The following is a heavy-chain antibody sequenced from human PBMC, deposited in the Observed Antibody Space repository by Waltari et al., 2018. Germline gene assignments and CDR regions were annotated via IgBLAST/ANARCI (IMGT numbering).Heavy chain of an antibody. CDR2: LYYTGST. V-gene: IGHV4-59*01. J-gene: IGHJ4*02. CDR1: GDSISTYS. D-gene: IGHD6-13*01. CDR3: AKAPTISSWSRYFDS. Sequence: QVQLQESGPGLVKPSATLSLTCTVSGDSISTYSWNWIRPPPGKGLEWIGYLYYTGSTIYNPSLRSRVTISVDTSKNQFSLKLGSVTAADTAVYYCAKAPTISSWSRYFDSWGQGAQVTVSS.